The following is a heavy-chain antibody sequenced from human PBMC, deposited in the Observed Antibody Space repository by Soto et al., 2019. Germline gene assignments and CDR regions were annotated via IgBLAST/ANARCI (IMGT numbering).Heavy chain of an antibody. D-gene: IGHD5-18*01. CDR2: VSNVGTVT. CDR3: AKGRVGTDARIHGMDV. J-gene: IGHJ6*02. CDR1: GFTFSTYA. V-gene: IGHV3-23*01. Sequence: EVQLLESGGGLVQPGGSLRLSCEASGFTFSTYAMGWVRQAPGRGPEWVSGVSNVGTVTYNADSVKGRFTISRDNSKNTLYLQMISLRVDDTAVYYCAKGRVGTDARIHGMDVWGQGTTVTVSS.